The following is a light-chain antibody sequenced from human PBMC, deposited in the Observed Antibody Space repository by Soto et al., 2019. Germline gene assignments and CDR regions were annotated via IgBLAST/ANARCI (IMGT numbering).Light chain of an antibody. CDR1: SSDVGGYNY. CDR2: DVS. CDR3: SSYTSRSTVV. Sequence: HSALTQPASVSGSPGQSITISCTGTSSDVGGYNYVSWYQQHPGKAPKLMLYDVSNRPSGVSNRFSGSKSGNTASLTISGLQAEDESEYYCSSYTSRSTVVFCVGTKLTVL. V-gene: IGLV2-14*01. J-gene: IGLJ2*01.